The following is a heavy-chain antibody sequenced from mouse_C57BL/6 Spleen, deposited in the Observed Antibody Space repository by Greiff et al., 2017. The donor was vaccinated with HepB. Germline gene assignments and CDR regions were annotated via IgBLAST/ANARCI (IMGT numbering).Heavy chain of an antibody. J-gene: IGHJ4*01. CDR1: GFTFSSYA. Sequence: EVHLVKSGGGLVKPGGSLKLSCAASGFTFSSYAMSWVRQTPEKRLEWVATISDGGSYTYYPDNVKGRFTISRDNAKNNLYLQMSHLKSEDTAMYYCARLRLLAMDYWGQGTSVTVSS. D-gene: IGHD3-2*02. CDR2: ISDGGSYT. V-gene: IGHV5-4*01. CDR3: ARLRLLAMDY.